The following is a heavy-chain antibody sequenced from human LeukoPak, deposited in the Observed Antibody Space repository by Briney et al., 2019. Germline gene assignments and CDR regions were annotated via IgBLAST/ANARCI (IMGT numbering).Heavy chain of an antibody. J-gene: IGHJ3*02. V-gene: IGHV3-7*01. CDR3: ARAPYGDYAFDI. CDR2: IKQDGSEK. CDR1: VFTFSSYW. Sequence: GGSLRLSCAASVFTFSSYWMSWVRQAPGKGLGWVANIKQDGSEKYYVDSVKGRFTISRDNAKNSLYLQMNSLRAEDTAVYYCARAPYGDYAFDIWGQGTMVTVSS. D-gene: IGHD4-17*01.